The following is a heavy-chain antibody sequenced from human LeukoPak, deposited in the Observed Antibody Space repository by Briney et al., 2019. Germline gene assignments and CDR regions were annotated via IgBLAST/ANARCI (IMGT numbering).Heavy chain of an antibody. V-gene: IGHV1-8*01. CDR2: MNPNSGNT. CDR1: GYTFTSYD. Sequence: ASVKASCKASGYTFTSYDINWVRQATGQGLEWMGWMNPNSGNTGYAQKFQGRVTMTRNTSISTAYMELSSLRSEDTAVYYCARASSGWSSFYYYYGMDVWGQGTTVTVSS. D-gene: IGHD6-19*01. J-gene: IGHJ6*02. CDR3: ARASSGWSSFYYYYGMDV.